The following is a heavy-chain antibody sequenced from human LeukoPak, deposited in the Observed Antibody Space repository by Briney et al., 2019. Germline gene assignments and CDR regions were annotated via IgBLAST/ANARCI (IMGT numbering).Heavy chain of an antibody. J-gene: IGHJ4*02. Sequence: ASVNVSCKVSGYTLTELSMHWVRQAPGKGLEWMGGFDPEDGETIYAQKFQGRVTMTEDTSTDTAYMELSSLRSEDAAVYYCATAYIAVAGTLGGFIVYWGQGTLVTVSS. CDR3: ATAYIAVAGTLGGFIVY. V-gene: IGHV1-24*01. CDR2: FDPEDGET. CDR1: GYTLTELS. D-gene: IGHD6-19*01.